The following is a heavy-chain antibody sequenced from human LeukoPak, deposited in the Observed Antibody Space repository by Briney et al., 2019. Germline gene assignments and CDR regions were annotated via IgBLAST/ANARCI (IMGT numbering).Heavy chain of an antibody. Sequence: SETLSLTCTVSGGSISSYYCSWMRQPPGKGREWIGDIYYSGSTNYNPSLKSRVTISVDTSKNQFSLKLSSVTAADTAVYYCAREALHRYPPWYYYYYYMDVWGKGTTVTVSS. D-gene: IGHD1-14*01. CDR3: AREALHRYPPWYYYYYYMDV. J-gene: IGHJ6*03. V-gene: IGHV4-59*01. CDR1: GGSISSYY. CDR2: IYYSGST.